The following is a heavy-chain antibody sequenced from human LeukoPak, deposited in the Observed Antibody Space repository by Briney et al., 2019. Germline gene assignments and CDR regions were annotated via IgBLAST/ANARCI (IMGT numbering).Heavy chain of an antibody. D-gene: IGHD1-26*01. Sequence: PGGSLRLSCAASGFTFSSYGMHWVRQAPGKGLEWVAVIWYDGSNKYYVDSVKGRFTISRDNSKNTLYLQMNSLRAEDTAVYYCARAQGASGSFSSLDAFDIWGQGTMVTVSS. CDR3: ARAQGASGSFSSLDAFDI. CDR2: IWYDGSNK. CDR1: GFTFSSYG. J-gene: IGHJ3*02. V-gene: IGHV3-33*01.